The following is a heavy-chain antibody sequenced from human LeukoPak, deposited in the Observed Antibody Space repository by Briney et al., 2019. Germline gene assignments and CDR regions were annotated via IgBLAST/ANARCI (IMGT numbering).Heavy chain of an antibody. CDR1: GDSLSYQY. J-gene: IGHJ4*02. V-gene: IGHV4-59*11. Sequence: SETLSLTCTVSGDSLSYQYWSWTRQPPGKGLEWIGYIYYSGSTDYSPSLKSRATISVDTSKNQFSLNLRSVTAADTAVYYCARGWGRGSYFFDYWGQGSLVTVSS. CDR3: ARGWGRGSYFFDY. D-gene: IGHD1-26*01. CDR2: IYYSGST.